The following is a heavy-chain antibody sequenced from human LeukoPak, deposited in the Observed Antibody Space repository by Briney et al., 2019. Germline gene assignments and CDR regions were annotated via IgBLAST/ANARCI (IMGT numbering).Heavy chain of an antibody. V-gene: IGHV4-30-4*08. CDR1: GGSFSGYY. CDR2: TYYSGST. CDR3: AREGPLRYFDWLAYYYYGMDV. J-gene: IGHJ6*02. D-gene: IGHD3-9*01. Sequence: SETLSLTCAVYGGSFSGYYWSWIRQPPGKGLEWIGYTYYSGSTYYNPSLKSRVTISVDTSKNQFSLKLSSVTAADTAVYYCAREGPLRYFDWLAYYYYGMDVWGQGTMVTVSS.